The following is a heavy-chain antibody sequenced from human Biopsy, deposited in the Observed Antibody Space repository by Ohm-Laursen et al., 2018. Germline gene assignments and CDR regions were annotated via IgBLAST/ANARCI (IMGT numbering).Heavy chain of an antibody. Sequence: SLRLSCAAFGFPFSKAWMNWVRQAPGKGLEWVGRIKSESDGGTTDYAGPVTGRFTISRDDSKNTLYVQMNSLKTEDTAVYYCSTMATFWGQGTLVTVSS. J-gene: IGHJ4*02. CDR2: IKSESDGGTT. CDR1: GFPFSKAW. D-gene: IGHD3-16*01. V-gene: IGHV3-15*01. CDR3: STMATF.